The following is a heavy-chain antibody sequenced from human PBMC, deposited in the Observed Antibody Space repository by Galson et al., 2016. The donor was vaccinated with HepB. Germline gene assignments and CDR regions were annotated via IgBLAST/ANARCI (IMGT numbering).Heavy chain of an antibody. D-gene: IGHD3-9*01. Sequence: SPRLSCAASGFTFSKYALHWVRQAPGKGLEWVAVISTNGINEKYEDSVKGRFTVSRDNSKNTVDLQMNSLRPEDTAVYYCAKDQGVLRHFDWLTYDAFDMWGQGTMVTVSS. V-gene: IGHV3-30*18. J-gene: IGHJ3*02. CDR3: AKDQGVLRHFDWLTYDAFDM. CDR2: ISTNGINE. CDR1: GFTFSKYA.